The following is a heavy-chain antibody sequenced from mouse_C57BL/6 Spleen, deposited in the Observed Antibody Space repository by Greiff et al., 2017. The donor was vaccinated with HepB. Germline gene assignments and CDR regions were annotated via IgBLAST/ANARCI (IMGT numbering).Heavy chain of an antibody. D-gene: IGHD1-1*01. CDR2: IYPGDGDT. J-gene: IGHJ4*01. CDR1: GYAFSSYW. CDR3: ARSPYYYGSSYYAMDY. V-gene: IGHV1-80*01. Sequence: VQLQQSGAELVKPGASVKISCKASGYAFSSYWMNWVKQRPGKGLEWIGQIYPGDGDTNYNGKFKGKATLTADKSSSTAYMQLSSLTSEDSAVYFWARSPYYYGSSYYAMDYWGQGTSVTVSS.